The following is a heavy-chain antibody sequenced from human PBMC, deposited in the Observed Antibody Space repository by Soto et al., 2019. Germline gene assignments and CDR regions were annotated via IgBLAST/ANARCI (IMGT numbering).Heavy chain of an antibody. CDR1: GLAFNNAW. V-gene: IGHV3-30*18. Sequence: GWSLRLSCATSGLAFNNAWMTWARQAPGKGLEWVAVISYDGSNKYYADSVKGRFTISRDNSKNTLYLQMNSLRAEDTAVYYCAKLPRAVVTSDYWGQGTLVTVSS. CDR3: AKLPRAVVTSDY. CDR2: ISYDGSNK. D-gene: IGHD2-15*01. J-gene: IGHJ4*02.